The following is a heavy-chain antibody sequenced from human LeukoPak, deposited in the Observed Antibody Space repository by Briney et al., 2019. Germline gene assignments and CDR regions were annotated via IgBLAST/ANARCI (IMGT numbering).Heavy chain of an antibody. D-gene: IGHD1-7*01. CDR3: ARLLGLGISGTGDY. Sequence: GGSLRLSCAASGFTFSNYYMSWVRQAPGKGPEWVSYISSSGSTIYYADSVKGRFTISRDNAKNSLFLQMNSLRAEDTAVYFCARLLGLGISGTGDYWGQGTLVSVSS. V-gene: IGHV3-11*04. CDR2: ISSSGSTI. J-gene: IGHJ4*02. CDR1: GFTFSNYY.